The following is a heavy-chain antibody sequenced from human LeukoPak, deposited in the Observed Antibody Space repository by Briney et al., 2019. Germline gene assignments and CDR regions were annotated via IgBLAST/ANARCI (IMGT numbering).Heavy chain of an antibody. CDR1: GGSISSYY. CDR3: ASHIVVVPAAKPGDAFDI. D-gene: IGHD2-2*02. V-gene: IGHV4-59*08. Sequence: TSETLSLTCTVSGGSISSYYWSWIRQPPGKGLEWIGYIYYSGSTNYNPSLKSRVTISGDTSKNQFSLKLSSVTAADTAVYYCASHIVVVPAAKPGDAFDIWGQGTMVTVSS. CDR2: IYYSGST. J-gene: IGHJ3*02.